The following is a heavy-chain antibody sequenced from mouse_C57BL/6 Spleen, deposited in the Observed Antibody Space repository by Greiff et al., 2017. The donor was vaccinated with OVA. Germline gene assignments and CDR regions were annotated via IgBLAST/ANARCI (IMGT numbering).Heavy chain of an antibody. D-gene: IGHD2-4*01. CDR1: GYAFTNYL. V-gene: IGHV1-54*01. Sequence: QVQLQQSGAELVRPGTSVKVSCKASGYAFTNYLIEWVKQRPGQGLEWIGVINPGSGGTNYNEKFKGKATLTADKYSSTAYMQLSSLTSEDSAVYFCARRGDYDAMDYWGQGTSVTVSS. J-gene: IGHJ4*01. CDR3: ARRGDYDAMDY. CDR2: INPGSGGT.